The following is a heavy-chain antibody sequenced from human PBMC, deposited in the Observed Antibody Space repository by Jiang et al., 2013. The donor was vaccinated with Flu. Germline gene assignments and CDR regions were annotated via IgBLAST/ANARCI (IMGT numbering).Heavy chain of an antibody. V-gene: IGHV1-69*04. Sequence: SGAEVKKPGSSVKVSCKTSGVTFSSYAINWVRQAPGQGLEWMGRIVPILGIVTYGQKFQGRVTIIADTSTNTVYMEVNSLRSDDTAVYYCARDTGGRTTATQSDYWGQGTLVTVSS. CDR2: IVPILGIV. CDR1: GVTFSSYA. J-gene: IGHJ4*02. D-gene: IGHD1-7*01. CDR3: ARDTGGRTTATQSDY.